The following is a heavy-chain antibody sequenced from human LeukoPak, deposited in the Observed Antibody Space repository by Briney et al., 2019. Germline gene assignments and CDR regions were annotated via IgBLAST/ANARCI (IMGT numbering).Heavy chain of an antibody. D-gene: IGHD2-21*02. J-gene: IGHJ3*02. V-gene: IGHV3-7*01. CDR3: ARGDYCGGDCYYLRPRAFARTNAFDI. CDR2: IKQDGSEK. CDR1: GFTFNKYW. Sequence: PGGSLRLSCAASGFTFNKYWMSWVRQAPGKGLEWLANIKQDGSEKFYVDSVRGRFTISRDNAKNSLYLQMNSLRAEDTAVYYCARGDYCGGDCYYLRPRAFARTNAFDIWGQGTMVTVSS.